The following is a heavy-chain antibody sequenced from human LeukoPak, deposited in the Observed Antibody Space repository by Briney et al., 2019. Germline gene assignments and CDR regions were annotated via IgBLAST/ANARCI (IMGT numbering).Heavy chain of an antibody. J-gene: IGHJ5*02. CDR3: ARDVSVVRGVIITGWFDP. CDR1: GGSISSYY. V-gene: IGHV4-4*07. Sequence: SETLSLTCTVSGGSISSYYWSWIRQPAGKGLEWIGRIYTSGSTNYNPSLKSRVTMSVDTSKNQFSLKLSSVTAADTAVYYCARDVSVVRGVIITGWFDPWGQGTLVTVSS. D-gene: IGHD3-10*01. CDR2: IYTSGST.